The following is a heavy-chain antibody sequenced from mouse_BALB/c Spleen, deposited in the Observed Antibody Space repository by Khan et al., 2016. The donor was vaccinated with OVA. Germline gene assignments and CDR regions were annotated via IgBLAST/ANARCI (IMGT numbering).Heavy chain of an antibody. CDR1: GYSITSDYA. V-gene: IGHV3-2*02. CDR2: INYSGGT. CDR3: GRGIAY. Sequence: VQLKESGPGLVKPSQSLSLTCTVTGYSITSDYAWNWIRQFPGNKLEWMGYINYSGGTSYLPSLKSRISITRDTSKNQFFLQLNSVTTEDSATCYCGRGIAYWGQGTLVTVS. J-gene: IGHJ3*01.